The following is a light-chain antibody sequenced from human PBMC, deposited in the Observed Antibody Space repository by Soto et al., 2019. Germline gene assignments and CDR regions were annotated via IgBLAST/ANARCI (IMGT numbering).Light chain of an antibody. CDR2: KAS. CDR1: QTIDSW. CDR3: QHYNSYSEA. V-gene: IGKV1-5*03. Sequence: DIQMTQSPSTLSASVGDRVTITCRASQTIDSWLAWYQQRPGKPPNLLIYKASTLASGVPSRFSGSGYGTEFTLTINSLQTADFATYYCQHYNSYSEAFGQGTKVDIK. J-gene: IGKJ1*01.